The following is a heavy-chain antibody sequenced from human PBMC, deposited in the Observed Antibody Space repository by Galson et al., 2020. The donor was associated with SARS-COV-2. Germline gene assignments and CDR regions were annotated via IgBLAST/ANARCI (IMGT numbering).Heavy chain of an antibody. J-gene: IGHJ4*02. CDR1: GFVFNNYA. D-gene: IGHD5-12*01. V-gene: IGHV3-30-3*01. CDR2: ISYDGFNK. Sequence: GESLKISCAASGFVFNNYAMHWIRQAPGKGLEWVAVISYDGFNKYYADSVKGRFTISRDDSKDTLSLQMNSLRGEDTAVYYCARARDGYNHFDVWGQGTLLTVSS. CDR3: ARARDGYNHFDV.